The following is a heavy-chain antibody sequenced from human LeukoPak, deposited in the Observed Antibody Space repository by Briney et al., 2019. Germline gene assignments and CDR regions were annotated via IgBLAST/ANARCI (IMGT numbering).Heavy chain of an antibody. D-gene: IGHD6-13*01. J-gene: IGHJ4*02. CDR1: GFTVSSNY. Sequence: GGSLRLSCAASGFTVSSNYMSWVRQAPGKGLEWVSVIYSGGSTYYADSVKGRFTISRDNAKNSLYLQMNSLRAEDTAVYYCARDVGSSWYPSFDYWGQGTLVTVSS. V-gene: IGHV3-53*01. CDR2: IYSGGST. CDR3: ARDVGSSWYPSFDY.